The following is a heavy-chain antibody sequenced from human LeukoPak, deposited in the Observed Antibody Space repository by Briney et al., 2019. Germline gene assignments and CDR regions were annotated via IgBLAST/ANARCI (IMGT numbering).Heavy chain of an antibody. Sequence: GGSLRLSCAASGFSFSTYDLQWVRQVAGKGLEWVSAIGIAGDTHYQGSVKGRFTISRDNAKNCVYLEMNNLSAGDTAVYYCARGPSGYGMDVWGQGTTVIVSS. CDR1: GFSFSTYD. CDR2: IGIAGDT. CDR3: ARGPSGYGMDV. V-gene: IGHV3-13*01. J-gene: IGHJ6*02.